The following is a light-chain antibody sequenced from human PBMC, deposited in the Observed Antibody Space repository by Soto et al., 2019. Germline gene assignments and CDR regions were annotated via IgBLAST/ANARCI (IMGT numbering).Light chain of an antibody. CDR3: QSYDTGLSGPVV. V-gene: IGLV1-40*01. J-gene: IGLJ2*01. CDR1: GSNIGAGFD. CDR2: GNT. Sequence: QSVLTQPPSLSGAPGQNIIISCTGGGSNIGAGFDVHWYQQLPGTAPKLLIYGNTNRPSGVPDRSSGSKSGTSASLVITGLQAEDQADYYCQSYDTGLSGPVVFGGGTQLPVL.